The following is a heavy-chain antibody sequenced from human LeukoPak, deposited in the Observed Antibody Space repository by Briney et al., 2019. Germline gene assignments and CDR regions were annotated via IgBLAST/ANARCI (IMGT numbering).Heavy chain of an antibody. V-gene: IGHV3-23*01. J-gene: IGHJ5*02. CDR1: GFTFSSYA. Sequence: GGSLRLSCAASGFTFSSYAMSWVRQAPGKGLEWVSAISGSGGSTYYADSVKGRFTISRDNSKNTLYQQMNSLRAEDTAVYYCAGDPPRSGWFDPWGQGTLVTVSS. CDR2: ISGSGGST. CDR3: AGDPPRSGWFDP. D-gene: IGHD3-10*01.